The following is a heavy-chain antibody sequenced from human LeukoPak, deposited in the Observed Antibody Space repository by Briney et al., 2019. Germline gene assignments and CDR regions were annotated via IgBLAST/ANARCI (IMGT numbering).Heavy chain of an antibody. CDR3: ARVHYGNYFDY. V-gene: IGHV3-7*04. CDR1: GFTFTDSW. Sequence: GGSLRLSCAASGFTFTDSWMSWVRQPPGKGLEWVVNIKPDGTEKYYVDSLKGRFTVSRDNAKNSLYLQMSSLRAEDTAVYYCARVHYGNYFDYWGQGTLVTVSS. D-gene: IGHD3-16*01. CDR2: IKPDGTEK. J-gene: IGHJ4*02.